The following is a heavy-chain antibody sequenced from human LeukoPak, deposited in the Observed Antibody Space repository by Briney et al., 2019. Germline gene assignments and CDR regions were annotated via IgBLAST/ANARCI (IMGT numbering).Heavy chain of an antibody. J-gene: IGHJ4*02. CDR3: ARGLRTWLDY. CDR1: GFTFSSYA. CDR2: ISGSGDST. D-gene: IGHD2-21*01. V-gene: IGHV3-23*01. Sequence: GGSLRLSCAASGFTFSSYAMSWVRQTPGKGLEWVSAISGSGDSTYYADSVKARFTISRDNSKNTLYLQRNSLRAEDAAVYYCARGLRTWLDYWGQGTLVTVSS.